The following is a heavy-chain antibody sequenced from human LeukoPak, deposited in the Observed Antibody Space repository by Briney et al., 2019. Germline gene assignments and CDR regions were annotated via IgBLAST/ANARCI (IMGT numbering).Heavy chain of an antibody. CDR2: MNPKSGNT. Sequence: GASVTVSFKASGYTFTSYDINWVGQAPGQGVEWMGWMNPKSGNTGYAQKFQGRGTMTRNTTISTAYMELSSLRSEDTAVYYCARGDPLMYYYYYGMDVWGQGTTVTVSS. V-gene: IGHV1-8*01. D-gene: IGHD2-8*01. CDR3: ARGDPLMYYYYYGMDV. J-gene: IGHJ6*02. CDR1: GYTFTSYD.